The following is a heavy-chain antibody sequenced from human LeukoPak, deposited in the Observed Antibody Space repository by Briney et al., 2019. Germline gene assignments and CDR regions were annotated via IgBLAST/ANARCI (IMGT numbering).Heavy chain of an antibody. D-gene: IGHD1-26*01. J-gene: IGHJ4*02. CDR1: GGSISNYL. CDR3: ARGQYSGSCFDN. V-gene: IGHV4-59*01. CDR2: IYYSGST. Sequence: SETLSLTCTVYGGSISNYLWSWIRQPPGKGLEWIGYIYYSGSTNYNPSLKSRVTILVDTSKNQFSLKVSSVTAADTAVYYCARGQYSGSCFDNWGQGSLVTVSS.